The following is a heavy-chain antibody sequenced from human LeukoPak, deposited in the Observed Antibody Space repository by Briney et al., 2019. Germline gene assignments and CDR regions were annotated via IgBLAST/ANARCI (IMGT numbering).Heavy chain of an antibody. CDR1: GYTFTGYY. CDR3: ARDYGDYAEPYNWFDP. V-gene: IGHV1-2*02. J-gene: IGHJ5*02. CDR2: INPNSGGT. Sequence: ASVKVSCKASGYTFTGYYMHWVRQAPGQGLEWMGWINPNSGGTNYAQKFQGRVTMTRDTSISTAYMELSRQRSDDTAVYYCARDYGDYAEPYNWFDPWGQGTLVTVSS. D-gene: IGHD4-17*01.